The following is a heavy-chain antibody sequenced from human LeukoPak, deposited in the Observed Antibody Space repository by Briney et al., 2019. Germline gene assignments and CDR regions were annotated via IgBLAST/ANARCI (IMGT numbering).Heavy chain of an antibody. CDR1: GFSFSSSA. CDR3: AKLLWFGAYYFDY. D-gene: IGHD3-10*01. Sequence: QPGGSLRLSCAAPGFSFSSSAMSWVRQAPGKGLEWVSAITESGGSTYYADSVKGRFTISRDNSKNTLYLQMNSLRAEDTAVYYCAKLLWFGAYYFDYWGQGTLVTVSS. V-gene: IGHV3-23*01. CDR2: ITESGGST. J-gene: IGHJ4*02.